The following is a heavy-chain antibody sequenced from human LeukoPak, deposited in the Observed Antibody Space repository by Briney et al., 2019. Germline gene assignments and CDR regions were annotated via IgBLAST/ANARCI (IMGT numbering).Heavy chain of an antibody. CDR3: ARAPSYYGSGSYHRINWFDP. CDR1: GGSISSYY. D-gene: IGHD3-10*01. CDR2: IYYSGST. J-gene: IGHJ5*02. V-gene: IGHV4-59*01. Sequence: PSETLSLTCTVSGGSISSYYWSWIRQPPGKGLEWIGYIYYSGSTNYNPSLKSRVTISVDTSKNQFSLKLSSVTAADTAVYYCARAPSYYGSGSYHRINWFDPWGQGTLVTVSS.